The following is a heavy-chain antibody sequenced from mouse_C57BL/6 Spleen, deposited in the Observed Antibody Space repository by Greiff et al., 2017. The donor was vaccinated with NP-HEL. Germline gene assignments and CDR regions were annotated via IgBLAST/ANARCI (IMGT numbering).Heavy chain of an antibody. J-gene: IGHJ4*01. CDR1: GYTFTSYW. CDR3: ARYGYYYGSSYGAYYYAMDY. Sequence: QVQLQQPGAELVKPGASVKLSCKASGYTFTSYWMHWVKQRPGQGLEWIGMIHPNSGSTNYNEKFKSKATLTVDKSSSTAYMQLSSLTSEDSAVYYCARYGYYYGSSYGAYYYAMDYWGQGTSLTVSS. V-gene: IGHV1-64*01. CDR2: IHPNSGST. D-gene: IGHD1-1*01.